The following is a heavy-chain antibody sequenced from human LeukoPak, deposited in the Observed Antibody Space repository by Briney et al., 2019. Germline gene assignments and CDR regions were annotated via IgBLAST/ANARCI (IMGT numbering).Heavy chain of an antibody. V-gene: IGHV3-48*01. Sequence: GGSLRLSCAASGFTFSSYWMSWVRQAPGKGLEWVSYISSSSSTIYYADSVKGRFTISRDNAKNSLYLQMDSLRAEDTAVYYCARGNIVVVPAALYYFDYWGQGTLVTVSS. J-gene: IGHJ4*02. CDR2: ISSSSSTI. CDR3: ARGNIVVVPAALYYFDY. D-gene: IGHD2-2*01. CDR1: GFTFSSYW.